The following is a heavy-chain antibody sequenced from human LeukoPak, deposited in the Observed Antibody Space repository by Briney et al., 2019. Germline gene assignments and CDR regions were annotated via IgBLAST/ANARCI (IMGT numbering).Heavy chain of an antibody. CDR2: IKQDGSEK. CDR3: ARESIAVAVTAYDY. D-gene: IGHD6-19*01. CDR1: GFTFSSYW. Sequence: RGSLRLSCAASGFTFSSYWMSWVRQAPGKGLEWVANIKQDGSEKYYVDSVKGRFTISRDNAKNSLYLQMNSLRAEDTAVYYCARESIAVAVTAYDYWGQGTLVTVSS. V-gene: IGHV3-7*01. J-gene: IGHJ4*02.